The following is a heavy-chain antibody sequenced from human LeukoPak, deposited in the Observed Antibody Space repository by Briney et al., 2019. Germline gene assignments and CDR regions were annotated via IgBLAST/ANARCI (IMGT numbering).Heavy chain of an antibody. D-gene: IGHD2/OR15-2a*01. V-gene: IGHV4-59*01. CDR1: GASISGYY. J-gene: IGHJ3*02. CDR3: ARLLSRCNNGFDI. CDR2: IYYCGST. Sequence: SETLSLTCSVSGASISGYYWSWIRQPPGKGLEWFGHIYYCGSTTYNPSLKSRVTISVDSSKNQFSLRLNSVTPSGTVVYYCARLLSRCNNGFDIWGQGTMVTVSS.